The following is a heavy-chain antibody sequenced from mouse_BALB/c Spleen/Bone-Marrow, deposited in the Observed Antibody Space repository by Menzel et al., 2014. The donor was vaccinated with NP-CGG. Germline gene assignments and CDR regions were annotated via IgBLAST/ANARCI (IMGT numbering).Heavy chain of an antibody. CDR1: GYAFTSYN. J-gene: IGHJ2*01. Sequence: QLQQSGGELLKPGASVKESCKASGYAFTSYNMYRVKQSHEKSLEWIGYIDPYNGGTSYNQKFKGKATLTVDKSSSTAYMHLNSLTSEDSAVYYCAREDYGSSPDYWGQGTTLPVSS. D-gene: IGHD1-1*01. CDR3: AREDYGSSPDY. V-gene: IGHV1S135*01. CDR2: IDPYNGGT.